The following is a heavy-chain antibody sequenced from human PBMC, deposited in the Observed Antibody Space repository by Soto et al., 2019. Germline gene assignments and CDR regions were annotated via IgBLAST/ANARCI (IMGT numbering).Heavy chain of an antibody. Sequence: GGSLRLSCAASGFTFSNYAMSWVRQAPGKGLEWVSAISGSGGSTSYADSVKGRFTISRDNSNNTLYLQMNSLRAEDTAIYYCAKGSSTTPSAWFDPWGQGTLVTVS. J-gene: IGHJ5*02. CDR3: AKGSSTTPSAWFDP. CDR1: GFTFSNYA. CDR2: ISGSGGST. V-gene: IGHV3-23*01. D-gene: IGHD1-1*01.